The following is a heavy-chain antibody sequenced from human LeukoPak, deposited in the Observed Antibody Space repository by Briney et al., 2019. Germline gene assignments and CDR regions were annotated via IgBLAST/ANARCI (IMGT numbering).Heavy chain of an antibody. CDR2: ISYSGSS. CDR1: DGSISDYY. D-gene: IGHD4-23*01. CDR3: ARLGGSADH. Sequence: NPSETLSLTCTVSDGSISDYYWSWIRQPPGKGLEWIGYISYSGSSTYNPSLKSRVTMSVDTSKNQFSLKLTSVTAADTAVYFCARLGGSADHWGQGTLVTVSS. J-gene: IGHJ4*02. V-gene: IGHV4-59*01.